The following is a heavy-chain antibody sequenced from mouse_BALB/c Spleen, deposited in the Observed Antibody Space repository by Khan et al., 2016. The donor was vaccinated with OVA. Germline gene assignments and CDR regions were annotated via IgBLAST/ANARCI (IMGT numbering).Heavy chain of an antibody. CDR3: SASNYYYNSRYAMDY. D-gene: IGHD1-1*01. V-gene: IGHV1S41*01. Sequence: DLEKPGASVKLSCKASGYTFTSYWINWIKQRPGQGLEWIGRVSPGSGSPNYNENFKGKATVTVDKSSSTAYIQLNNLTSEDSAVYFCSASNYYYNSRYAMDYWGQGTTVTVSS. CDR1: GYTFTSYW. CDR2: VSPGSGSP. J-gene: IGHJ4*01.